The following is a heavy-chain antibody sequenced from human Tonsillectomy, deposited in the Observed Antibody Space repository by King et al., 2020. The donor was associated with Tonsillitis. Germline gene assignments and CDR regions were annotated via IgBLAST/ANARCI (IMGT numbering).Heavy chain of an antibody. CDR2: ISWNSGSI. D-gene: IGHD5-24*01. CDR1: GFTFDHYA. J-gene: IGHJ4*02. CDR3: ATDTPGGSLQVDY. V-gene: IGHV3-9*01. Sequence: VQLVESGGGLVQPGRSLRLSCAASGFTFDHYAMHWVRQAPGKGLEWVSGISWNSGSIGYPDSVKGRFTISRDNAKNSLYLQMNSLRAEDTALYYCATDTPGGSLQVDYWGQGTLVTVSS.